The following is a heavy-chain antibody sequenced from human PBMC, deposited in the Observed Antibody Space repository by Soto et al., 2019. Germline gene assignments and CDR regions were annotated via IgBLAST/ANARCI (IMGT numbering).Heavy chain of an antibody. Sequence: EVQLLESGGGLVQPGGSLRLSCVASGFTFSTYAMNWVRQAPGKGLEWVSVITGSGGSTYYADSVKGRFTISRDNSKNTLYVQMNSLRAEDTAVYYCAKGISCYNAPLDYWGQGTGVTVSS. CDR3: AKGISCYNAPLDY. CDR1: GFTFSTYA. V-gene: IGHV3-23*01. CDR2: ITGSGGST. J-gene: IGHJ4*02. D-gene: IGHD2-2*02.